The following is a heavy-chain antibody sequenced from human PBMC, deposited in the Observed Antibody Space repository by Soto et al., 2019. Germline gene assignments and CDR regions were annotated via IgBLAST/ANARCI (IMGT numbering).Heavy chain of an antibody. CDR3: ATSYDTGFDP. V-gene: IGHV1-18*04. Sequence: TVRVSCKAYGYPFIKYGISWIRQAPEQGLEWMGWIKVDSGYTNYAQKFQGRVTMTTDTSSDTAFMELRSLRFDDTAVYFCATSYDTGFDPWGQGTLVSVSS. D-gene: IGHD3-9*01. CDR2: IKVDSGYT. J-gene: IGHJ5*02. CDR1: GYPFIKYG.